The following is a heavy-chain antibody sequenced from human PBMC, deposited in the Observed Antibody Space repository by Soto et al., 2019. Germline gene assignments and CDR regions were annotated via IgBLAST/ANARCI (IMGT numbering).Heavy chain of an antibody. D-gene: IGHD6-19*01. CDR2: IKSKTDGGTT. Sequence: PGGSLRLSCAASGFTFSNAWMSWVRQAPGKGLEWVGRIKSKTDGGTTDYAAPVKGRFTISRDDSKNTLYLQMNSLKTEDTAVYYCTTDRRGYSSGWYRGFDYWGKGTLVTVSS. J-gene: IGHJ4*02. CDR1: GFTFSNAW. CDR3: TTDRRGYSSGWYRGFDY. V-gene: IGHV3-15*01.